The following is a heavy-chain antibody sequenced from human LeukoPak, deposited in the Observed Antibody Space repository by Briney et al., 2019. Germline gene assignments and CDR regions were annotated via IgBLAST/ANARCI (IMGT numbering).Heavy chain of an antibody. J-gene: IGHJ4*02. V-gene: IGHV1-46*01. Sequence: ASVKVSCKASGYTFTSYYMHWVRQAPGQGLEWMGIINPSGGSTSYAQKFQGRVTMTRDTSASTVYMELSSLRSEDTAVYYCAREEFAYYSFDYWGQGTLVTVSS. D-gene: IGHD2-21*01. CDR1: GYTFTSYY. CDR2: INPSGGST. CDR3: AREEFAYYSFDY.